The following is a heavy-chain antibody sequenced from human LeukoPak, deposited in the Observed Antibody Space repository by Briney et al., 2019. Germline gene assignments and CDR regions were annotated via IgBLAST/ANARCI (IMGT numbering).Heavy chain of an antibody. CDR2: ISSSGSTI. V-gene: IGHV3-48*03. Sequence: SGGSLRLSCAASGFTFSSYEMNWVRQAPGKGLEWVSYISSSGSTIYYADSVKGRFTISRDNAKNSLYLQMNSLRAEDTAVYYCAKGLGPIHRFLEWSHYYYYYGMDVWGQGTTVTVSS. J-gene: IGHJ6*02. CDR3: AKGLGPIHRFLEWSHYYYYYGMDV. CDR1: GFTFSSYE. D-gene: IGHD3-3*01.